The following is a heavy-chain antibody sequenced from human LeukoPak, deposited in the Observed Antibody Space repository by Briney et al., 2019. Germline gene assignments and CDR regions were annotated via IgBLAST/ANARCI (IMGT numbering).Heavy chain of an antibody. V-gene: IGHV4-39*07. J-gene: IGHJ4*02. CDR1: GGSITSSSYS. CDR3: ARVRWLQLGHFDY. Sequence: PSETLSLTCTVPGGSITSSSYSWGWIRQPPGKGLEWIASMSYSGSTYYNPSLKSRVTISVDTSRNQFSLKLSSVTAADTAVYYCARVRWLQLGHFDYWGQGSLVTVSS. D-gene: IGHD5-24*01. CDR2: MSYSGST.